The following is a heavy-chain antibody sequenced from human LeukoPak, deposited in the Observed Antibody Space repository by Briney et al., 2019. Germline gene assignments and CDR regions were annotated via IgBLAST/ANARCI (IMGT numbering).Heavy chain of an antibody. J-gene: IGHJ5*02. D-gene: IGHD3-9*01. CDR3: ARGMYYDILTGYKGHWFAP. CDR2: IYYSGST. Sequence: SETLSLTCTVSGGSISSYYWSWIRQPPGKGLEWIGDIYYSGSTNYNPSLKSRGTISVDTSQNQFSLKLSSVTAADTAGYYCARGMYYDILTGYKGHWFAPWGQGTLVTVSS. V-gene: IGHV4-59*01. CDR1: GGSISSYY.